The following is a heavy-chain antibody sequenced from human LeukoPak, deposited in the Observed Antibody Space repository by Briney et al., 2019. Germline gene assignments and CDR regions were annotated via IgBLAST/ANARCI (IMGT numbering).Heavy chain of an antibody. J-gene: IGHJ3*01. CDR1: GFTFSSYA. V-gene: IGHV3-15*01. CDR2: IKSKTDGGAT. D-gene: IGHD1-26*01. Sequence: GGSLRLSCAASGFTFSSYAVTWVRQAPGKGLEWVGRIKSKTDGGATDYAAPVKGRFTISRDDSKNTLYLQMNSLKTEDTAVYYCTTHLRSDFWGHGTMVTVSS. CDR3: TTHLRSDF.